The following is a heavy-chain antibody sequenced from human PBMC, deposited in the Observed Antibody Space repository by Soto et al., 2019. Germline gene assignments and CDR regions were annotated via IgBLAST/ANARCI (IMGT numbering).Heavy chain of an antibody. CDR1: GFSFEDHA. D-gene: IGHD2-21*01. CDR2: ISANGAFV. Sequence: EVQLVESGGGLVEPGRSLRVSCAALGFSFEDHAMNWVRLVPGKGLEWVSGISANGAFVGYANSVKGRFTISRDNAKNSLFLQMSSLRREDTAVYYCTRDIFRTMTTVDYWGQGTLVTVSS. V-gene: IGHV3-9*01. J-gene: IGHJ4*02. CDR3: TRDIFRTMTTVDY.